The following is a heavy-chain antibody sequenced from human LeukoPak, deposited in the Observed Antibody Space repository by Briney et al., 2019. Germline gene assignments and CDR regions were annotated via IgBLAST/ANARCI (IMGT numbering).Heavy chain of an antibody. J-gene: IGHJ5*02. CDR3: ARDTIPAFQYSSGSYWFDP. D-gene: IGHD6-19*01. Sequence: KPSGTLSLTCAVYGGSFSGYYWSWIRQPPGKGLEWIGEINHSGSTNYNPSLKSRVTISVDTSKNQFSLKLSSVTAADTAVYYCARDTIPAFQYSSGSYWFDPWGQGTLVTVSS. CDR2: INHSGST. V-gene: IGHV4-34*01. CDR1: GGSFSGYY.